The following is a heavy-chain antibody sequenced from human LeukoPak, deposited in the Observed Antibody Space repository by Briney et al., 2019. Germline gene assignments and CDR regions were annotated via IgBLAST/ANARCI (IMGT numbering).Heavy chain of an antibody. CDR2: IIPIFGTA. D-gene: IGHD6-13*01. J-gene: IGHJ6*02. Sequence: ASVKVSCKASGGTFISYAISWVRQAPGQGLEWMGGIIPIFGTANYAQKFLGRVTITADESTSTAYMELSSLRSEDTAVYYCARDRSIAAAGTGYYYGMDVWGQGTTVTVSS. CDR3: ARDRSIAAAGTGYYYGMDV. CDR1: GGTFISYA. V-gene: IGHV1-69*13.